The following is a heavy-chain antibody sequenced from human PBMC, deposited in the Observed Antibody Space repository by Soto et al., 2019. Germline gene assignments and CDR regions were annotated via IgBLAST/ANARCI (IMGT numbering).Heavy chain of an antibody. CDR2: IYPGDSDT. CDR3: ARHLFVRGEYDYYMDV. J-gene: IGHJ6*03. Sequence: GESLKISCKGSGYSFTSYWIGWVRQMPGKGLEWMGIIYPGDSDTRYSPSFQGQVTISADKSISTAYLQWSSLKASDTAMYYCARHLFVRGEYDYYMDVWGKGTTVTVSS. CDR1: GYSFTSYW. D-gene: IGHD3-10*02. V-gene: IGHV5-51*01.